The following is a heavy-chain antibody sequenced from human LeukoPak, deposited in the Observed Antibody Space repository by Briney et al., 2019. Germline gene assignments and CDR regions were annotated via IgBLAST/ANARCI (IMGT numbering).Heavy chain of an antibody. V-gene: IGHV4-59*01. Sequence: PSETLSLTCTVSGGSISSYYWSWIRQPPGKGLEWIGYIYYSGSTNYNPSLKSRVTISVDTSKNPFSLKLSSVTAADTAVYYCARVIGYCSGGSCYKYYFDYWGQGTLVTVSS. D-gene: IGHD2-15*01. CDR3: ARVIGYCSGGSCYKYYFDY. J-gene: IGHJ4*02. CDR1: GGSISSYY. CDR2: IYYSGST.